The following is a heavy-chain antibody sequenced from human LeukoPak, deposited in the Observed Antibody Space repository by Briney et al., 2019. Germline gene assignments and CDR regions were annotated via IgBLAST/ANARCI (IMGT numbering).Heavy chain of an antibody. CDR1: GGSFSGYY. V-gene: IGHV4-34*01. Sequence: SETLSLTCAVYGGSFSGYYWSWIRQPPGKGLEWIGEINHSGSTNYNPSLKSRVTISVDTSKNQFSLKLSSVTAADTAVYYCARGPYGDYRRPWDYWGQGTLVTVSS. D-gene: IGHD4-17*01. CDR3: ARGPYGDYRRPWDY. J-gene: IGHJ4*02. CDR2: INHSGST.